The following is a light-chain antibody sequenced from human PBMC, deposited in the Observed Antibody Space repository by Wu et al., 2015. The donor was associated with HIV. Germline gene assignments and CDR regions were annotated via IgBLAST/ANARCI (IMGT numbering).Light chain of an antibody. CDR2: DAF. V-gene: IGKV3-11*01. CDR1: HSVDNS. Sequence: EVVLTQSPVLLSLPPGERATLSCRASHSVDNSLAWYQQRPGQAPRLLIYDAFNRATDVPARFRGSGVGTDFTLTISDLGPEDVAVYYCQKYNTAPWTFGQGTKVEMK. CDR3: QKYNTAPWT. J-gene: IGKJ1*01.